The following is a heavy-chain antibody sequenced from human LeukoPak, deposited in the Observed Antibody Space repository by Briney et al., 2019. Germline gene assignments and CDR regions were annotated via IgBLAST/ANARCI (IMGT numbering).Heavy chain of an antibody. CDR2: IHSDGSST. CDR1: GFPFSSYW. Sequence: GGSLRLSCAASGFPFSSYWMHWVRQAPGKGLVWVSRIHSDGSSTNYAASVKGRFTISRDNAKNTLYLQMNSLRAEDTAVYYCARDGHYDYVWGTYRYEPHAFDVWGQGTMVTVSS. CDR3: ARDGHYDYVWGTYRYEPHAFDV. J-gene: IGHJ3*01. D-gene: IGHD3-16*02. V-gene: IGHV3-74*01.